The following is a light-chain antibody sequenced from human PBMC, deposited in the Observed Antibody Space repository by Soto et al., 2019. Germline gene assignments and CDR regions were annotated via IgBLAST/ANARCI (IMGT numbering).Light chain of an antibody. CDR2: KAS. CDR3: QQYNSSPWT. V-gene: IGKV1-5*03. CDR1: QTISSW. J-gene: IGKJ1*01. Sequence: IQLTQSPSSLSASVGDRVTITCRASQTISSWLAWYQQKPGKAPKLLIYKASTLKSGVPSRFSGSGSGTEFTLTISSLQPDDFATYYCQQYNSSPWTFGQGTKVDI.